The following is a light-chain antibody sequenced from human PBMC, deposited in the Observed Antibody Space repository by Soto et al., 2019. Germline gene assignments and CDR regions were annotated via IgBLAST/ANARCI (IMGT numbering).Light chain of an antibody. Sequence: DIQMTQSPSTLSASVGDRVTITCRASQSISTWLAWYQQKPGNAPKLLIFDSSNLESGVPSRVRGSGSVTDFSLIIGHLQPDDFATYAFQQYSSASRPFGEGTELDIK. CDR1: QSISTW. V-gene: IGKV1-5*01. CDR2: DSS. J-gene: IGKJ1*01. CDR3: QQYSSASRP.